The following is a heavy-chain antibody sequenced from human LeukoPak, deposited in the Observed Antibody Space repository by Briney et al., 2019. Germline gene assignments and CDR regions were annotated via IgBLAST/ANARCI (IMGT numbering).Heavy chain of an antibody. V-gene: IGHV3-21*01. J-gene: IGHJ6*02. CDR2: ISSSSSYI. CDR3: AREFEPGNAADPLLGYYYGMDV. Sequence: GGSLRLSCAASGFTFSSYSMNWVRQAPGKGLEWVSSISSSSSYIYYADSVKGRFTISRDNAKNSLYLQMNSLRAEDTAVYYCAREFEPGNAADPLLGYYYGMDVWGQGTTVTVSS. CDR1: GFTFSSYS. D-gene: IGHD1-14*01.